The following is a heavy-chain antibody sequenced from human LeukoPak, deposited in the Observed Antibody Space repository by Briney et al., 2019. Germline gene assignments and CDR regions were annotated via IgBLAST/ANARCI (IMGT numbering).Heavy chain of an antibody. J-gene: IGHJ4*02. CDR3: ASHITYYYDSSGYHGDDY. Sequence: ASVKVSCKASGYTFTSYDINWVRQATGQGLEWMGWMNPNSGNTGYAQKFQGRVTMIRNTSISTAYMELSSLRSEDTAVYYCASHITYYYDSSGYHGDDYWGQGTLVTVSS. CDR1: GYTFTSYD. CDR2: MNPNSGNT. V-gene: IGHV1-8*01. D-gene: IGHD3-22*01.